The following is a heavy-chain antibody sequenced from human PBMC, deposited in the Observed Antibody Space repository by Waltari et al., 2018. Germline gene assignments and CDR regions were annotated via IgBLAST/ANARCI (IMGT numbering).Heavy chain of an antibody. D-gene: IGHD5-18*01. CDR2: IIPIFGTA. J-gene: IGHJ4*02. Sequence: IIPIFGTANYAQKFQGRVTITTDESTSTAYMELSSLRSEDTAVDYCARTGYSYGFDYWGQGTLVTVSS. V-gene: IGHV1-69*05. CDR3: ARTGYSYGFDY.